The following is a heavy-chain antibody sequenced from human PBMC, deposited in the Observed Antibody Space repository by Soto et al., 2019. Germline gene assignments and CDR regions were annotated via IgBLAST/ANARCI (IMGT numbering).Heavy chain of an antibody. J-gene: IGHJ3*01. CDR2: IFYSET. CDR1: GCPLSGHY. CDR3: GRPSYDSTGYHGAFDV. D-gene: IGHD3-22*01. Sequence: SETLSLTCTFSGCPLSGHYWTLVRQPPGRGLEWIGYIFYSETYYNPSLRSRVTISADTSKNQFSLKLSSVTAADTAVYYCGRPSYDSTGYHGAFDVWGQGAMVTV. V-gene: IGHV4-59*08.